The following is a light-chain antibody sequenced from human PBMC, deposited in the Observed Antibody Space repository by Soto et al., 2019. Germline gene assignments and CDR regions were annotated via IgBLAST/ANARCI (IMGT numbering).Light chain of an antibody. CDR3: SSYTSTSTLG. V-gene: IGLV2-14*01. CDR1: SSDLNDYNY. J-gene: IGLJ2*01. Sequence: QSALTQPASVSGSPGQSITISGTGTSSDLNDYNYVSWYQQHPGKAPKLIIYEVSNRPSGVSNRFSGSKSGNTASLTISGLQTEDEADYYCSSYTSTSTLGFGGGTKLTVL. CDR2: EVS.